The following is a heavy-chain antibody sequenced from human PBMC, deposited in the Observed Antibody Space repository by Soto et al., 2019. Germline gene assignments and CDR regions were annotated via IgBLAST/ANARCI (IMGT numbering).Heavy chain of an antibody. CDR3: ARPQTGKGNGSQFDP. CDR1: GGSISSGRYY. CDR2: ILYSGST. D-gene: IGHD6-19*01. Sequence: PSETLSLTCTLSGGSISSGRYYWAWIRQPPGEGLEWIGSILYSGSTYYNPSLRSRVTISVDTSRNQFYLDLSSVTAADTAVYYCARPQTGKGNGSQFDPWGQGTLVTVSS. J-gene: IGHJ5*02. V-gene: IGHV4-39*01.